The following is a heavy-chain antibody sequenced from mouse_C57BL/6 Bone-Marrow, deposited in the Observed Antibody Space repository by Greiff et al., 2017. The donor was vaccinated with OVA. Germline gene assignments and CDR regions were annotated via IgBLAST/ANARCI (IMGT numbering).Heavy chain of an antibody. CDR1: GYTFTDYE. CDR2: IDPETGGT. CDR3: TRWGTYY. D-gene: IGHD5-1*01. V-gene: IGHV1-15*01. J-gene: IGHJ2*01. Sequence: QVQLQQSGAELVRPGASVTLSCKASGYTFTDYEMHWVKQTPVHGLEWIGAIDPETGGTAYNQKFKGKALLTADKSSSTAYMELRSLTSEDSAVYYCTRWGTYYWGQGTTLTVSS.